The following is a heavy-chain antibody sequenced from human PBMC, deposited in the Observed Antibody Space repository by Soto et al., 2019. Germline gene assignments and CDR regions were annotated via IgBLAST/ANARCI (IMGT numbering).Heavy chain of an antibody. V-gene: IGHV4-34*01. D-gene: IGHD6-13*01. Sequence: TSETLSLTCAVYGGSFSGYYWSWIRQPPGKGLEWIGEINHSGSTNYNPSLKSRVTISVDTSKNQFSLKQSSVTAADTAVYYCARLNQQQLVPRYYYYGMDVWGQGTTVTV. J-gene: IGHJ6*02. CDR2: INHSGST. CDR1: GGSFSGYY. CDR3: ARLNQQQLVPRYYYYGMDV.